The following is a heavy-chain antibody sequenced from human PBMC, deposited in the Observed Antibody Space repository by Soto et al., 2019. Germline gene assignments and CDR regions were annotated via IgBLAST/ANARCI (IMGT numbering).Heavy chain of an antibody. CDR3: VRDRRIYYSDPHDEFVASDYEV. CDR2: FIPIFRTL. V-gene: IGHV1-69*01. CDR1: GGIFGSHG. Sequence: QVQLIQSEAEVKKPGSSVRVSCTASGGIFGSHGFSWVRQAPGQRLEWVGGFIPIFRTLTYTEKFQARGRIAADESTNTVYFDLSSLPSEDTAVYYCVRDRRIYYSDPHDEFVASDYEVWGQGTMVSVSS. D-gene: IGHD3-22*01. J-gene: IGHJ3*01.